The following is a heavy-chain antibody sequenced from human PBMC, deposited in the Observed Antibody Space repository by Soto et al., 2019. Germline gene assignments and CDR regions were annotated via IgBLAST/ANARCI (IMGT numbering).Heavy chain of an antibody. CDR2: INPNSGGT. D-gene: IGHD3-9*01. CDR1: GYTFTGYY. V-gene: IGHV1-2*04. Sequence: ASVKVSCKASGYTFTGYYMHWVRQAPGQGLEWMGWINPNSGGTNYAQKFQGWVTMTRDTAASTAYMELSSLRSEDTAVYYCARDPHYDILTGPDYWGQGTLVTVSS. J-gene: IGHJ4*02. CDR3: ARDPHYDILTGPDY.